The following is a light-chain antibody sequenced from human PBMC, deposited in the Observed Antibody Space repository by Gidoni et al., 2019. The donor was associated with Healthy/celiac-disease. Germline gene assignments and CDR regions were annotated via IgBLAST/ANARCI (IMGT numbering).Light chain of an antibody. CDR2: EVS. V-gene: IGLV2-14*01. Sequence: QSALTQPASVSGSPGQSITIPCTGTSSDVGGYNYFSWYQQHPGKAPKLMIYEVSNRPSGVSNRFSGSKSGNTASLTISGLQAEDEADYYCSSYTSGSTLVVFGGGTKVTVL. CDR1: SSDVGGYNY. CDR3: SSYTSGSTLVV. J-gene: IGLJ2*01.